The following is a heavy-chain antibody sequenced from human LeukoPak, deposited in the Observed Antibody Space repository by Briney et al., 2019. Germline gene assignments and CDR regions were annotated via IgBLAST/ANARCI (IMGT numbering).Heavy chain of an antibody. Sequence: GASVKVSCKASGYTFTSYGISWVRQAPGQGLEWMGGIIPIFGTANYAQKFQGRVTITADESTSTAYMELSSLRSEDTAVYYCASFIRFLEWLLPDYWGQGTLVTVSS. D-gene: IGHD3-3*01. CDR3: ASFIRFLEWLLPDY. V-gene: IGHV1-69*13. CDR1: GYTFTSYG. CDR2: IIPIFGTA. J-gene: IGHJ4*02.